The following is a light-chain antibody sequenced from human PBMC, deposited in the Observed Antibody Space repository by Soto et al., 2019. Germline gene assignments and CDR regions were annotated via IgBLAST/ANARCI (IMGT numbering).Light chain of an antibody. V-gene: IGKV3-20*01. CDR2: GTY. J-gene: IGKJ5*01. CDR3: QRYGSSPLIT. Sequence: ELVLTQCPATLSLSPGDSATLSCRGSQSVSSSSLAWYQQRPGQAPGLLIYGTYSRATGIPDRFSGSGSGTDFTLTISRLEPEDFAVYFCQRYGSSPLITFGQGTRLEIK. CDR1: QSVSSSS.